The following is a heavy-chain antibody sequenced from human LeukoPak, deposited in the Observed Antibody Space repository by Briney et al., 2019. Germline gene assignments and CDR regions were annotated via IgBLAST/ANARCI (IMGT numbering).Heavy chain of an antibody. CDR1: GGAFSSYA. Sequence: SVKVSCKASGGAFSSYAISWVRQAPGQGLEWMGRIIPTLGIANYAQKFQGRVTITADKSTSTAYMELSSLRSEDTAVYYCARQDGDYASLDYWGQGTLVTVSS. J-gene: IGHJ4*02. CDR2: IIPTLGIA. D-gene: IGHD4-17*01. V-gene: IGHV1-69*04. CDR3: ARQDGDYASLDY.